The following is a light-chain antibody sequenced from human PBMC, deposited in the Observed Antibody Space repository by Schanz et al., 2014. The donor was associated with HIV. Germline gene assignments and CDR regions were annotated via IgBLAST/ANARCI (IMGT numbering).Light chain of an antibody. CDR2: LSS. CDR1: QYISTW. J-gene: IGKJ2*01. CDR3: QHYNSYPYT. V-gene: IGKV1-5*03. Sequence: IQMTQSPSTLSASVGDRVTITCRASQYISTWLAWYQQSPGKAPKLLIYLSSSLESGVPSRFSGSGSGTEFTLTITNLQPEDFATYYCQHYNSYPYTVGQGTKLEIK.